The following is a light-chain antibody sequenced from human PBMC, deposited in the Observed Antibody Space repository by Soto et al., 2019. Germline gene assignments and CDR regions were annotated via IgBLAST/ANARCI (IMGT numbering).Light chain of an antibody. Sequence: QLVLTQSPSASASLGASVKLTCTLSSGHSSYAIAWHQQQPEKGPRYLMNLNIDGSHSKGDGIPDRFSGSSSGAERYLTISSLQSEDEADYYCQTWVTGIFGGGTKLHRP. CDR1: SGHSSYA. J-gene: IGLJ2*01. CDR2: LNIDGSH. CDR3: QTWVTGI. V-gene: IGLV4-69*01.